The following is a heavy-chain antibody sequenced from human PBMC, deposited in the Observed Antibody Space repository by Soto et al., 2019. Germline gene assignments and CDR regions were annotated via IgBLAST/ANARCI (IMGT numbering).Heavy chain of an antibody. J-gene: IGHJ6*02. D-gene: IGHD2-21*02. CDR2: ISSSSSYI. CDR3: ARNIMYCGGDCYPPPEYYYYGMDV. V-gene: IGHV3-21*01. Sequence: EVQLVESGGGLVKPGGSLRLSCAASGFTFSSYSMNWVRQAPGKGLEWVSSISSSSSYIYYADSVKGRFTISRDNAKNSLYLQMNSLRAEDTAVYYCARNIMYCGGDCYPPPEYYYYGMDVWGQGTTVTVSS. CDR1: GFTFSSYS.